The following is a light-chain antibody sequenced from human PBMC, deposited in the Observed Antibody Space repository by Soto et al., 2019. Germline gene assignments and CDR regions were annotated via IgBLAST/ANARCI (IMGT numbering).Light chain of an antibody. J-gene: IGLJ2*01. Sequence: QSVLTQPPSASGSPGQSVTISCTGTSSDVGGYNYVSWYQQYPGKAPKLMIYEVTKRPSGVPDRFSGSKSGNTASLTVSGLQAEDEADYYCSSYAGSNNLVFGGGTHLTVL. CDR1: SSDVGGYNY. CDR3: SSYAGSNNLV. V-gene: IGLV2-8*01. CDR2: EVT.